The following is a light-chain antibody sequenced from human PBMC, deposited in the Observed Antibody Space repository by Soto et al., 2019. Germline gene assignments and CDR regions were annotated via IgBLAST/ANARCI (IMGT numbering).Light chain of an antibody. CDR1: SSDVDGYNY. CDR2: DVN. J-gene: IGLJ2*01. V-gene: IGLV2-14*01. Sequence: QSVLTQPASVSGSPGQSITISCTGTSSDVDGYNYVSWYQYHPGKAPKLMIYDVNNRPSGVSNRFSGSKSGNTASLTISGLQAEDEADYYCISFTISRNTVIFGGGTKLTVL. CDR3: ISFTISRNTVI.